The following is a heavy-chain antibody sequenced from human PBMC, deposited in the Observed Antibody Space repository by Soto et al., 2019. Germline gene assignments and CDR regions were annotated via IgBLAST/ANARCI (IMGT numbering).Heavy chain of an antibody. J-gene: IGHJ4*02. CDR3: FNVAFGY. CDR2: INQDGSEK. CDR1: GFSFSSNW. Sequence: GGSLSLSCTASGFSFSSNWMSWVRQAPGKGPEWVANINQDGSEKYCADSVKGRFTISRDNAKNSLYLQMDSLRVEDTALYYCFNVAFGYWRRGTLVTVSS. V-gene: IGHV3-7*01.